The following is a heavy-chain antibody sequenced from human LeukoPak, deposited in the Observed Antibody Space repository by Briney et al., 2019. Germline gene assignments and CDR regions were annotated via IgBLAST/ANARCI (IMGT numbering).Heavy chain of an antibody. CDR1: GFTFSSYE. V-gene: IGHV3-48*03. CDR3: ARAHNWKYGSFDF. CDR2: ISSSGSTI. J-gene: IGHJ4*02. Sequence: PPGGSLRLSCAASGFTFSSYEMHWVRQAPGKGLEWVSYISSSGSTIYYADSVKGRFTISRDNAKNSLYLQMNSLRAEDTAVYYCARAHNWKYGSFDFWGQGTLVTVSS. D-gene: IGHD1-7*01.